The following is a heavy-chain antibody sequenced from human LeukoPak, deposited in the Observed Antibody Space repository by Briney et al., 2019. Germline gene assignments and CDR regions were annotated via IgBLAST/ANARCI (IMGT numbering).Heavy chain of an antibody. J-gene: IGHJ4*02. D-gene: IGHD6-13*01. CDR1: GFSISSGHY. CDR2: VYQSGTT. CDR3: ARDMFLSSSWGDY. V-gene: IGHV4-38-2*02. Sequence: PSETLSLTCTVSGFSISSGHYWGWVRQPPGAGLEWIGSVYQSGTTYYNPSLKSRVTTSVDMSKNQFSLRLRPVTAADTAVYYCARDMFLSSSWGDYWGQGTLVTVSS.